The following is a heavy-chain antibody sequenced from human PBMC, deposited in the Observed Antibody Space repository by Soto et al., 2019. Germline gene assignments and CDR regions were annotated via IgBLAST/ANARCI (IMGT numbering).Heavy chain of an antibody. D-gene: IGHD3-9*01. V-gene: IGHV4-4*02. CDR1: GGSISSSNL. Sequence: PSETLSLTCAVSGGSISSSNLWSWVRQPPGKGLEWIGEIYHSGSTNYNPSLKSRVTISVDKSKNQFSLQLSSVTAADAAVYYCARAPEDYHILTGDYYYYYGMDVWGQGTTVTVSS. J-gene: IGHJ6*02. CDR2: IYHSGST. CDR3: ARAPEDYHILTGDYYYYYGMDV.